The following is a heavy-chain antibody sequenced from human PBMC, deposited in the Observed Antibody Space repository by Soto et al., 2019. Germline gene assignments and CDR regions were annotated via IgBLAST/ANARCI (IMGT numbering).Heavy chain of an antibody. V-gene: IGHV3-23*01. CDR1: GSTFSDYA. Sequence: EVQLLESGGGLVQPGGSLRLSCAGSGSTFSDYAMNWVRQAPGKGLXXXXVISDNGIKTYYADSVKGRFTISRDNSKNTLYLQMNSLRAEDTAVYYCASRRGSSGWYRWFDPWGQGTLVTVSS. CDR2: ISDNGIKT. CDR3: ASRRGSSGWYRWFDP. J-gene: IGHJ5*02. D-gene: IGHD6-19*01.